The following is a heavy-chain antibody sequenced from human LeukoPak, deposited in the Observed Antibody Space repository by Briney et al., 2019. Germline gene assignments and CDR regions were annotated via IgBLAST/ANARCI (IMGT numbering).Heavy chain of an antibody. CDR3: ARDPRDYCTTTSCYRVSWLDP. CDR1: GLTFSNYA. Sequence: HPGGSLRLSCVASGLTFSNYAMHWVHQAPGKGLEWVALISYDGSNKNYADSVKGRFTISRDKSKNTLYLQMNSLRVEDTAVYYCARDPRDYCTTTSCYRVSWLDPWGQGTLVTVSS. D-gene: IGHD2-2*02. CDR2: ISYDGSNK. J-gene: IGHJ5*02. V-gene: IGHV3-30-3*01.